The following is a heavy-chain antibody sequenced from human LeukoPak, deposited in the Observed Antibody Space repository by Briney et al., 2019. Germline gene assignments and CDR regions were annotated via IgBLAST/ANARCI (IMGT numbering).Heavy chain of an antibody. D-gene: IGHD5-24*01. J-gene: IGHJ5*02. CDR3: ARDRLQLQS. CDR1: GGSINNYY. V-gene: IGHV4-59*01. Sequence: SETLSLTCTVSGGSINNYYWNWVRQPPGKGLEWIGYIYYTGNTNYNPSLKSRVTISVDTSKNQFSLKLSSVTAADTAVYYCARDRLQLQSWGQGTLVTVSS. CDR2: IYYTGNT.